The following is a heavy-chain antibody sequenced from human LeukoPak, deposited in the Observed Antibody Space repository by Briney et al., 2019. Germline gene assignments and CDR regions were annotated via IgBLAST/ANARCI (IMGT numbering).Heavy chain of an antibody. D-gene: IGHD2-2*01. J-gene: IGHJ6*03. CDR2: FDPEDSET. CDR1: GYTLTELS. CDR3: ATERYCSSTSCHMDV. V-gene: IGHV1-24*01. Sequence: ASVKVSCKVSGYTLTELSMHWVRQAPGKGLEWLGGFDPEDSETIYAQKFQGRVTMTEDTSTDTAYMELSSLRSEDTAVYYCATERYCSSTSCHMDVWGKGTTVTVSS.